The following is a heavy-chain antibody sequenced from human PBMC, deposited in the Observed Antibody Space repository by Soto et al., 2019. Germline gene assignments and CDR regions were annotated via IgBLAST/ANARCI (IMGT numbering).Heavy chain of an antibody. Sequence: SETLSLTCTVSGGSISSSSYYWGWIRQPPGKGLEWIGSIYYSGSTYYNPSLKSRVTISVDTSKNQFSLKLSSVTAADTAVYYCASQNNPYYYYGMDVWGQGTTVTVAS. CDR3: ASQNNPYYYYGMDV. D-gene: IGHD1-1*01. CDR2: IYYSGST. CDR1: GGSISSSSYY. V-gene: IGHV4-39*01. J-gene: IGHJ6*02.